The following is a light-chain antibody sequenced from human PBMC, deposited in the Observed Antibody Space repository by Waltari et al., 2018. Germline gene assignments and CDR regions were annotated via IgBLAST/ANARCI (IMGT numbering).Light chain of an antibody. J-gene: IGKJ1*01. V-gene: IGKV3-20*01. Sequence: EIVLTQSPGTLSLSPGERAALSCRASQSVGSNYLAWYQKKPGQAPRLRIYGASNRATGIPDRFSGSGSGTDFTLTISRLEPEDFAVYYCQQYGNSPAFGQGTKVEIK. CDR3: QQYGNSPA. CDR1: QSVGSNY. CDR2: GAS.